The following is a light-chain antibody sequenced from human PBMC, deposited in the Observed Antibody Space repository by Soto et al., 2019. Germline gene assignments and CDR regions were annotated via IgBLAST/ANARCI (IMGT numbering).Light chain of an antibody. CDR3: ASFTSSTTYV. V-gene: IGLV2-14*01. CDR1: SSDVGGYNY. CDR2: EVS. Sequence: QSAPAQPASVSRSPGQSITISCTGTSSDVGGYNYVCWYQHHPGKAPKLIISEVSNRPSGVSDRFSGSKSGNTASLTISGVQPEDVADYYCASFTSSTTYVFGAGTKVTVL. J-gene: IGLJ1*01.